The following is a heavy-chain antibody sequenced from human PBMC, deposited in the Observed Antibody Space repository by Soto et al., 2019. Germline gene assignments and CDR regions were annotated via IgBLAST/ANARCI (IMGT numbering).Heavy chain of an antibody. CDR3: AREIVTAGGNNYFDP. V-gene: IGHV4-4*02. Sequence: RSSETLSLTCGGSGGTVASSHWWSWVRQSPGRGLEWIGNVYHTGDTNFNPSLQSRVTFSVDKSNNQFSLRLTSVTAADTAVYFCAREIVTAGGNNYFDPWGPGTLVTVSS. CDR1: GGTVASSHW. J-gene: IGHJ5*02. CDR2: VYHTGDT. D-gene: IGHD2-21*02.